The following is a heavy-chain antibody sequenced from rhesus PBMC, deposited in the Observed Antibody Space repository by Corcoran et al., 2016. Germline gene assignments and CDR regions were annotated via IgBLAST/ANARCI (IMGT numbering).Heavy chain of an antibody. Sequence: HVQLHESGPGLVKPSETLSLTCALSGGSISSGFYSWSWTRQPPGKELEWSGYITYSGSTSYNPSLKSRGTISRNTSKNQFALKLSSGPAADTAVYYCARKVERWGGHFDYWGQGVLVTVSS. CDR2: ITYSGST. CDR3: ARKVERWGGHFDY. V-gene: IGHV4-122*02. J-gene: IGHJ4*01. CDR1: GGSISSGFYS. D-gene: IGHD6-37*01.